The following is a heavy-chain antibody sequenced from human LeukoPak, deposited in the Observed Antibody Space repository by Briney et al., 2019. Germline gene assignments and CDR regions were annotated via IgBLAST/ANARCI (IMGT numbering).Heavy chain of an antibody. CDR2: ISYDGSNK. V-gene: IGHV3-30-3*01. J-gene: IGHJ4*02. D-gene: IGHD2/OR15-2a*01. CDR3: ARDLTFSY. Sequence: GGSLRLSCAASGFTFSSYAMHWVRQAPGKGLEWVAVISYDGSNKYYADSVKGRFTISRDNSKNTLYLQMNSLRDEDTAVYYCARDLTFSYWGQGTLVTVSS. CDR1: GFTFSSYA.